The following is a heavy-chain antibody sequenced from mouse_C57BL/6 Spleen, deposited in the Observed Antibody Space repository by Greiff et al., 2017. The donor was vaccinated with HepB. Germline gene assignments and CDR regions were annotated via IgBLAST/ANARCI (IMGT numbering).Heavy chain of an antibody. CDR3: ASGGLLSYFDY. Sequence: VQLQQSGPELVKPGASVKISCKASGYTFTDYYMNWVKQSHGKSLEWIGDINPNNGGTSYNQKFKGKATLTVDKSSSTAYMELRSLTSEDSAVYYCASGGLLSYFDYWGQGTTLTVSS. CDR1: GYTFTDYY. V-gene: IGHV1-26*01. J-gene: IGHJ2*01. CDR2: INPNNGGT. D-gene: IGHD2-3*01.